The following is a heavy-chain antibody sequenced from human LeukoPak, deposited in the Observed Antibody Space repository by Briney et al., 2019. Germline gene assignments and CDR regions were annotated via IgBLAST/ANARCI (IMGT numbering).Heavy chain of an antibody. CDR1: GGSFSGYY. Sequence: SETLSLTCAVYGGSFSGYYWSWIRQPPGKGLEWIGYIYYSGSTNYNPSLKSRLTISVDTSKNQFSLKLSSVTAADTAVYYCTRGAGYGDIVIVPAGIWGQGTLVTVSS. D-gene: IGHD2-2*01. V-gene: IGHV4-59*12. CDR3: TRGAGYGDIVIVPAGI. CDR2: IYYSGST. J-gene: IGHJ4*02.